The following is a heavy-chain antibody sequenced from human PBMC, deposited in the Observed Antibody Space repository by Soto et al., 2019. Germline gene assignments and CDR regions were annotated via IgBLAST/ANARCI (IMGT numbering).Heavy chain of an antibody. CDR2: ISGSGGST. Sequence: SCKASGGSFSSYAMSWVRQAPGKGLEWVSAISGSGGSTYYADSVKGRFTISRDNSKNTLYLQMNSLRAEDTAVYYCAGSIYDSKGWGQGTLVTVSS. V-gene: IGHV3-23*01. CDR3: AGSIYDSKG. J-gene: IGHJ4*02. D-gene: IGHD3-22*01. CDR1: GGSFSSYA.